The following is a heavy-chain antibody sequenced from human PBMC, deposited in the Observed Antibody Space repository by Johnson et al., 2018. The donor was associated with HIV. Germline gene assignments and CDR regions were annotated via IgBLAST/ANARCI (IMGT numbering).Heavy chain of an antibody. Sequence: QVQLVESGGGVVQPGRSLRLYCAASGFTFSSYGMHWVRQAPGKGLEWVAVISYDGSNKYYADSVKGRFTISRDNSKNTLYLQMSSLRAEDTAVYYCARGGIIHDAFDIWGQGTMVTVSS. CDR2: ISYDGSNK. J-gene: IGHJ3*02. D-gene: IGHD1-1*01. V-gene: IGHV3-30*03. CDR3: ARGGIIHDAFDI. CDR1: GFTFSSYG.